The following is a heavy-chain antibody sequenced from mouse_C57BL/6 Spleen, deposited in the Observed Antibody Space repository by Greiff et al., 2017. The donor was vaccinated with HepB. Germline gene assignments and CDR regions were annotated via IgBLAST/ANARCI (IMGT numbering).Heavy chain of an antibody. CDR1: GYSITSGYY. CDR3: ASYDGYYPGAMDY. Sequence: VQLQQSGPGLVKPSQSLSLTCSVTGYSITSGYYWNWIRQFPGNKLEWMGYISYDGSNNYNPSLKNRISITRDTSKNQFFLKLNSVTTEDTATYYCASYDGYYPGAMDYWGQGTSVTVSS. V-gene: IGHV3-6*01. J-gene: IGHJ4*01. CDR2: ISYDGSN. D-gene: IGHD2-3*01.